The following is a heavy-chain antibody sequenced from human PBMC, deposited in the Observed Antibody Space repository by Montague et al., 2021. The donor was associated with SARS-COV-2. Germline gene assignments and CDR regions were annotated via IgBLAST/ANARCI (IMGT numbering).Heavy chain of an antibody. V-gene: IGHV4-59*01. CDR1: DDSIGGYY. Sequence: SETLSLTCTVSDDSIGGYYWSWIRQSPGKGLEWIGYLYYSGSTSINPSLRSRVTISADTSKNQVSLKMTSVTTADTAVYYCARDSGACSSTTSYRPYYYGLAVWGQGTTVTVSS. CDR3: ARDSGACSSTTSYRPYYYGLAV. CDR2: LYYSGST. D-gene: IGHD2-2*01. J-gene: IGHJ6*02.